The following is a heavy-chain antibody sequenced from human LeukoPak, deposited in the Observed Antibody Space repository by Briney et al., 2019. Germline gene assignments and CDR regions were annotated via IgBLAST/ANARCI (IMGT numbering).Heavy chain of an antibody. V-gene: IGHV1-18*01. CDR3: ARDGGGSYAPDAFDI. CDR2: SSAYNGKT. CDR1: GYSFFSYG. Sequence: GASVKVSCKASGYSFFSYGITWVRQAPGQGLEWMGWSSAYNGKTKYAQKVQGRVTMTTDTSTSTAYMDLRSLRSDDTAVYYCARDGGGSYAPDAFDIWGQGTMVTVSS. J-gene: IGHJ3*02. D-gene: IGHD1-26*01.